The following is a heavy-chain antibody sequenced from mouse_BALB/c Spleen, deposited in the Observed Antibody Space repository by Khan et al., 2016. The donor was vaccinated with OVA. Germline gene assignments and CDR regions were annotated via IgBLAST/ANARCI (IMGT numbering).Heavy chain of an antibody. CDR1: GYSFTLYY. J-gene: IGHJ3*01. CDR2: VNPNTDNI. CDR3: ARGYDFCAS. Sequence: EVQLVESGPDLVKPGASVKISCKASGYSFTLYYMSWVKQSHGKSLEWIGRVNPNTDNINYNQEFTGKAILTVDKSSNTAYMELRSLTSEDSAVDFCARGYDFCASWGQGTLVTVSA. V-gene: IGHV1-26*01. D-gene: IGHD2-14*01.